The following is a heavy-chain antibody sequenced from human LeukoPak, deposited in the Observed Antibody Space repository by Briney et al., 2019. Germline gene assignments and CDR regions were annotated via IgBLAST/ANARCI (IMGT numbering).Heavy chain of an antibody. Sequence: GESLKISCKGSGYSFTSYWIGWVRQMPGKGLEWMGIIYPGDSDTRYSPSFQGQVTISADKSISTAYMELNSLRSDDTAVYHCARDLSISSTSCPSHWGQGTLVTVSS. J-gene: IGHJ4*02. CDR2: IYPGDSDT. D-gene: IGHD2-2*01. V-gene: IGHV5-51*01. CDR3: ARDLSISSTSCPSH. CDR1: GYSFTSYW.